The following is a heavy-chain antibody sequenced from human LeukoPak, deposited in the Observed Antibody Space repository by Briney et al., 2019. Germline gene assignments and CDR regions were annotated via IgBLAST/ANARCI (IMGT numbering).Heavy chain of an antibody. CDR2: ISGSGGST. CDR3: AGEGSGWLPNY. J-gene: IGHJ4*02. D-gene: IGHD6-19*01. Sequence: GGSLRLSCAASGFTFSSYAMSWVRQAPGKGLEWVSAISGSGGSTYYADSVKGRFTISRDNTKNSLYLQMNSLRAEDTAVYYCAGEGSGWLPNYWGQGTLVTVSS. V-gene: IGHV3-23*01. CDR1: GFTFSSYA.